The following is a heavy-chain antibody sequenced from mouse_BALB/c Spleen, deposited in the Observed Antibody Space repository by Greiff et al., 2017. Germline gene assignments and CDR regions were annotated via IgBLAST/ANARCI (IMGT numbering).Heavy chain of an antibody. V-gene: IGHV14-3*02. CDR3: ASGSSNWGYFDV. J-gene: IGHJ1*01. Sequence: VQLQQSGAELVKPGASVKLSCTASGFTIKDNYMHWVKQRPEQGLEWIGRIDPANGNTKYDPKFQGKATITADTSSNTAYLQLSSLTSEDTAVYYCASGSSNWGYFDVWGAGTTVTVSS. CDR1: GFTIKDNY. CDR2: IDPANGNT. D-gene: IGHD4-1*01.